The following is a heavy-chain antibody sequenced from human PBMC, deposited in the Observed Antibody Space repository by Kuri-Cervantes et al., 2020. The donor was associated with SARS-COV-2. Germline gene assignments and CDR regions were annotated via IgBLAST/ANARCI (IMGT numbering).Heavy chain of an antibody. CDR1: GFIFSDYY. D-gene: IGHD3-22*01. Sequence: GGSLRLSCTASGFIFSDYYMTWIRQAPGKGLEWVSNIGPSGTTKYYADSVKGRFTISRDNAKNSLYLQMSSLRAEDTAVYYCAKDMGAVTEQYYDSSGYYSVDAFDIWGQGTMVTVSS. CDR3: AKDMGAVTEQYYDSSGYYSVDAFDI. V-gene: IGHV3-11*04. CDR2: IGPSGTTK. J-gene: IGHJ3*02.